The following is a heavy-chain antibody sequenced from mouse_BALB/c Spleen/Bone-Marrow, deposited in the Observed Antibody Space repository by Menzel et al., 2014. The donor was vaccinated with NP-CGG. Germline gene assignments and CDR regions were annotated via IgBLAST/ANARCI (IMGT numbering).Heavy chain of an antibody. CDR3: TRSSGNFFAWFVY. CDR2: MNTNSGNT. Sequence: QVQLQQSGPEVVRPGVSVKISCKGSGYTFTDFAIHWVKQSHAKSPEWIGVMNTNSGNTNYNQKFEGKATMTVDKSSSTAYMDLAGLTSEDSAIYYCTRSSGNFFAWFVYWGQGTLVTVSA. D-gene: IGHD2-1*01. CDR1: GYTFTDFA. V-gene: IGHV1-67*01. J-gene: IGHJ3*01.